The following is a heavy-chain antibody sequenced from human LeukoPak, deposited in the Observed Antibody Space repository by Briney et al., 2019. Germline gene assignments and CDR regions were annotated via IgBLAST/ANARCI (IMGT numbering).Heavy chain of an antibody. CDR1: GFTFIASG. CDR2: IAGKANNYVT. V-gene: IGHV3-73*01. D-gene: IGHD2-21*02. J-gene: IGHJ4*02. Sequence: PGGSLKLSCAASGFTFIASGVHWVRQASGTGLEWVGRIAGKANNYVTLYAASVKGRFTISRDDSQNTAYLQMTSLKTEDTAVYYCTTHAYCGGDCYSNWGQGTLVTVSS. CDR3: TTHAYCGGDCYSN.